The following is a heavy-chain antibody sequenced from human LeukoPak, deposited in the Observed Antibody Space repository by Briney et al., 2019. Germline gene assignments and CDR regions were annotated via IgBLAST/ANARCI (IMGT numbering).Heavy chain of an antibody. Sequence: PGGSLRLSCAASGFTVSSNYMSWVRQAPGKGLEWVSAISGSGGSTYYADSVKGRFTISRDNSKNTLYLQMNSLRAEDTAVYYCAKAPFLRWFDPWGQGTLVTVSS. CDR1: GFTVSSNY. J-gene: IGHJ5*02. D-gene: IGHD3-16*01. V-gene: IGHV3-23*01. CDR2: ISGSGGST. CDR3: AKAPFLRWFDP.